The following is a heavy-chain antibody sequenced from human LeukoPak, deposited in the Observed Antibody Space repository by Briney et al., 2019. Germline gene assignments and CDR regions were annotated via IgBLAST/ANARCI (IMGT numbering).Heavy chain of an antibody. J-gene: IGHJ6*04. D-gene: IGHD6-13*01. Sequence: PGESLKISCKGSGYSFSNYWIGWVRQMPGKGLEWMGIIHPGDSDTRYSPSFQGQVTISVDKSISTAYLQWSSLKASDTAMYYCARPSAAGSYYSGMDVWGKGTTVTVSS. V-gene: IGHV5-51*01. CDR2: IHPGDSDT. CDR3: ARPSAAGSYYSGMDV. CDR1: GYSFSNYW.